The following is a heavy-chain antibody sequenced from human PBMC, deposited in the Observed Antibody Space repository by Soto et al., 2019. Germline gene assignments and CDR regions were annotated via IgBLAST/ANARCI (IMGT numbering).Heavy chain of an antibody. Sequence: GALRLSCAASGFTFSSYEMNWVRQAPGKGLEWVSYISSSGSTIYYADSVKGRFTISRDNAKNSLYLQMNSLRAEDTAVYYCASPIGYCSSTSCYPDYYYYGMDVWGQGTTVTVSS. V-gene: IGHV3-48*03. J-gene: IGHJ6*02. CDR1: GFTFSSYE. CDR2: ISSSGSTI. D-gene: IGHD2-2*01. CDR3: ASPIGYCSSTSCYPDYYYYGMDV.